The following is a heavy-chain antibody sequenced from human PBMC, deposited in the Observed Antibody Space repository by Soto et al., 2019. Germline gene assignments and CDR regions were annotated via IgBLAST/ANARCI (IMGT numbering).Heavy chain of an antibody. J-gene: IGHJ5*02. D-gene: IGHD2-15*01. CDR2: IYSTVIP. V-gene: IGHV4-31*03. CDR3: ARVLLTPWTHIDR. Sequence: TLSLTCTVSCGSISRGTYFCSWVRQRPGEGLEWMGNIYSTVIPYYNLSLNSRVAISVDTSKNHFSLALTSLTAADTAVYYCARVLLTPWTHIDRWGQGTLVTVSS. CDR1: CGSISRGTYF.